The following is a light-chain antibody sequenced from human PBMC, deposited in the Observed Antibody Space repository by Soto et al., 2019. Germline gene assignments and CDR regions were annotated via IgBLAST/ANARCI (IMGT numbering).Light chain of an antibody. CDR1: QSVSNT. V-gene: IGKV3-15*01. CDR3: QQYNNWPYT. CDR2: LAS. Sequence: EIVMTQSPATLSVSPGERATLSCRASQSVSNTLAWYQQKRGQAPRLLIYLASIRAPGIPARFSGGGSGTEFTLTISSLQSEDFAVYYSQQYNNWPYTFGQGTKLEIK. J-gene: IGKJ2*01.